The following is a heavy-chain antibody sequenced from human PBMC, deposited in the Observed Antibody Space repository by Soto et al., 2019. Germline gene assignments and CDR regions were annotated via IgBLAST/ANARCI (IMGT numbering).Heavy chain of an antibody. Sequence: GASVKVSCKASGYTFTGYYMHWVRQAPGQGLEWMGWINPNSGGTNYAQKFQGRVTMTRDTSISTAYMELSRRRSDDTAVYYCARGNLPLSDFWSGCCDYWGQGTLVTISS. D-gene: IGHD3-3*01. CDR1: GYTFTGYY. J-gene: IGHJ4*02. CDR2: INPNSGGT. V-gene: IGHV1-2*02. CDR3: ARGNLPLSDFWSGCCDY.